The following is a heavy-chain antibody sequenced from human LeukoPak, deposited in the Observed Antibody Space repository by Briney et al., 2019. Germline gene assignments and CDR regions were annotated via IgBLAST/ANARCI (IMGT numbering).Heavy chain of an antibody. V-gene: IGHV3-7*01. D-gene: IGHD3-10*01. CDR2: IKNDGSEE. J-gene: IGHJ4*02. Sequence: GGSLRLSCAASGFTFSRYWMRWVRQAPGKGLEGVANIKNDGSEEYYVDSVKGRFTISRDNARNSLFLQMNSLTVEDTAVYYCARAIRGSAVDTGDRWGQGTLVAVSS. CDR1: GFTFSRYW. CDR3: ARAIRGSAVDTGDR.